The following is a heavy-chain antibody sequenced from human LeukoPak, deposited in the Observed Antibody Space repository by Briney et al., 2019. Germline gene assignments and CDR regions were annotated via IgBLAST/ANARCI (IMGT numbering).Heavy chain of an antibody. J-gene: IGHJ4*02. D-gene: IGHD6-13*01. CDR3: VMLFMGSTNWPDY. Sequence: PGGSLRLSCAASGFTFISYTMTWVRQAPGKGLESVSSISSSSSYIYYADSVRGLFTISRDNAKRSLFQQLNSLTAEDTAVYYCVMLFMGSTNWPDYWGQGTLVTVSS. V-gene: IGHV3-21*01. CDR1: GFTFISYT. CDR2: ISSSSSYI.